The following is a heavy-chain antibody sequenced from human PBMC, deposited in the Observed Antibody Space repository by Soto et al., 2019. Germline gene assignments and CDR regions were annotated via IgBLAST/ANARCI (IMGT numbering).Heavy chain of an antibody. CDR1: GFTFSSYW. J-gene: IGHJ6*02. Sequence: VGSLRLSCAASGFTFSSYWMSWVRQAPGKGLEWVANIKQDGSEKYYVDSVKGRFTISRDNAKNSLYLQMNSLRAEDTAVYYCARDFGYSSSWAYYYYYGMDVWGQGTTVTVSS. D-gene: IGHD6-13*01. V-gene: IGHV3-7*01. CDR3: ARDFGYSSSWAYYYYYGMDV. CDR2: IKQDGSEK.